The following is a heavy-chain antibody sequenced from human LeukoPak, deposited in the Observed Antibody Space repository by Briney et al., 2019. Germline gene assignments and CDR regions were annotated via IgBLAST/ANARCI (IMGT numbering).Heavy chain of an antibody. Sequence: SETLSLTCTVSGGSISSYYWSWIRQPAGKGLEWIGRINTSGSTNYNPSLKSRVAISVDTSKNQFSLKLSSVTAADTAVYYCARASGAAGVQLWFGGGDFDYWGQGTLVTVSS. CDR3: ARASGAAGVQLWFGGGDFDY. J-gene: IGHJ4*02. V-gene: IGHV4-4*07. CDR1: GGSISSYY. CDR2: INTSGST. D-gene: IGHD3-10*01.